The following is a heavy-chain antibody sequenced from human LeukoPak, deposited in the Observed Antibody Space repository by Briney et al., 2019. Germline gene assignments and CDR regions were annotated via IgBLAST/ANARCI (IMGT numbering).Heavy chain of an antibody. CDR1: GFTFGSYG. V-gene: IGHV3-30*02. CDR3: AKDSSSWYDLYYFDY. Sequence: SGGSLRLSCAASGFTFGSYGMHWVRQAPGKGLEWVAFIRYDGINKYYADSVKGRFTISRDNSKNTLYLQMNSLRAEDTAVYYCAKDSSSWYDLYYFDYWGQGTLVTVSS. CDR2: IRYDGINK. J-gene: IGHJ4*02. D-gene: IGHD6-13*01.